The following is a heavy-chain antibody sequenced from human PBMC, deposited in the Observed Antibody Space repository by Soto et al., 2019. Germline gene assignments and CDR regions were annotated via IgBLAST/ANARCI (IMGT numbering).Heavy chain of an antibody. V-gene: IGHV1-69*13. Sequence: PGKVSCKSSGGTFSSYAISWVRQAPGQGLEWMGGIIPIFGTANYAQKFQGRVTITADESTSTAYMELSSLRSEDTAVYYCARGRIRMLGVVVDYYYGMYAWGQGTTGTVSS. CDR2: IIPIFGTA. CDR1: GGTFSSYA. D-gene: IGHD3-3*01. J-gene: IGHJ6*02. CDR3: ARGRIRMLGVVVDYYYGMYA.